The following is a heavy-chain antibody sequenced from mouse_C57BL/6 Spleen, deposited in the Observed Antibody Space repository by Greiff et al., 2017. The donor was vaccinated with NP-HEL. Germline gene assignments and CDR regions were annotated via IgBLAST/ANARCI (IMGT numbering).Heavy chain of an antibody. J-gene: IGHJ2*01. CDR3: ARNYYGSSYYFDD. CDR2: ISDGGSYT. Sequence: EVHLVESGGGLVKPGGSLKLSCAASGFTFSSYAMSWVRQTPEKRLEWVATISDGGSYTYYPDNVKGRFTISRDNAKNNLYLQMSHLKSEDTAMYYCARNYYGSSYYFDDWGQGTTLTVSS. D-gene: IGHD1-1*01. CDR1: GFTFSSYA. V-gene: IGHV5-4*01.